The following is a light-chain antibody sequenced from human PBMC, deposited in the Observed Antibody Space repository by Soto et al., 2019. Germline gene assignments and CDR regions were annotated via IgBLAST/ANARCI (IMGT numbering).Light chain of an antibody. CDR3: QQSYITPPIT. J-gene: IGKJ5*01. V-gene: IGKV1-39*01. CDR1: QSVSRY. CDR2: AAS. Sequence: DVQMTQSPSSLSALVGDRVTITCRASQSVSRYLNWYQHKPGKAPKRLINAASNLRSGVPSRFSGSGSGTDFTLTIDGLQPEDFAVYYCQQSYITPPITFGQGTRLELK.